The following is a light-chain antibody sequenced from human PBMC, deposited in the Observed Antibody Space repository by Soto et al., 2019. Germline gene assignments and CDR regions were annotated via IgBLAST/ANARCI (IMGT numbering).Light chain of an antibody. V-gene: IGLV2-14*03. CDR1: STDVGDFNY. Sequence: QSALTQPASVSGSPGRSVTISCTGTSTDVGDFNYVSWYQHLPGRAPKLIIYDVTNRPSGISYRFSASKSGRTASLTISGLQAEDEADYYCSSYSSSTTHVVVGGGTQLTVL. CDR2: DVT. CDR3: SSYSSSTTHVV. J-gene: IGLJ2*01.